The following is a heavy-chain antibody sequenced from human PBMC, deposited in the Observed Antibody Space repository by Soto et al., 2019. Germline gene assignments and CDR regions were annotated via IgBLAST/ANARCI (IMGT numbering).Heavy chain of an antibody. CDR3: VRDGYNWKGQYYGMDV. D-gene: IGHD1-20*01. V-gene: IGHV4-61*01. Sequence: PSETLSLTCTVSGGSVSSGSYYWSWIRQPPGKGLEWIGYIYYSGSTNYNPSLKSRVTISVDTSKNQFSLKLSSVTAADTAVYYCVRDGYNWKGQYYGMDVWGQGTTVTVSS. J-gene: IGHJ6*02. CDR1: GGSVSSGSYY. CDR2: IYYSGST.